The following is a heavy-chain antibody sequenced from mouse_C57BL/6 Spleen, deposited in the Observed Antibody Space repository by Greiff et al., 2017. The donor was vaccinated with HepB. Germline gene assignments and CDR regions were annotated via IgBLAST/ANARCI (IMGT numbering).Heavy chain of an antibody. CDR2: IDPNSGGT. CDR3: ARTDSSGSPYAMDY. J-gene: IGHJ4*01. CDR1: GYTFTSYW. Sequence: QVQLKQPGAELVKPGASVKLSCKASGYTFTSYWMHWVKQRPGRGLEWIGRIDPNSGGTKYNEKFKSKATLTVDKPSSTAYMQLSSLTSEDSAVYYCARTDSSGSPYAMDYWGQGTSVTVSS. D-gene: IGHD3-2*02. V-gene: IGHV1-72*01.